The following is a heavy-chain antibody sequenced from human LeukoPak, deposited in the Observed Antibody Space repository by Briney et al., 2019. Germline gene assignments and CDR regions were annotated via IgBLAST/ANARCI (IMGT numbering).Heavy chain of an antibody. CDR3: ARAMGMGGYYYDY. D-gene: IGHD3-22*01. Sequence: PSETLSLTCTVSGGSFSSYYWSWIRQPPGKGLEWIGYIYYSGSTNHNPSLKSRVTISVDMSKKQFSLKLGSVTAADTAVYYCARAMGMGGYYYDYWGQGTLVPVSS. CDR2: IYYSGST. CDR1: GGSFSSYY. V-gene: IGHV4-59*08. J-gene: IGHJ4*02.